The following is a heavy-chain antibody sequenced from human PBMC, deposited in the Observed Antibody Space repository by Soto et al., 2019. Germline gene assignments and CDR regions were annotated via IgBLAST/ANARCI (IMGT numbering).Heavy chain of an antibody. CDR3: ARHPSDFWFDP. D-gene: IGHD2-21*02. CDR2: IYYSGST. CDR1: GVSISSSSYY. Sequence: SETLSLTCTVSGVSISSSSYYWGWIRQPPGKGLEWIGSIYYSGSTYYNPSLKSRVTISVDTSKNQFSLKLSSVTAADTAVYYCARHPSDFWFDPWGQGTLVTVSS. J-gene: IGHJ5*02. V-gene: IGHV4-39*01.